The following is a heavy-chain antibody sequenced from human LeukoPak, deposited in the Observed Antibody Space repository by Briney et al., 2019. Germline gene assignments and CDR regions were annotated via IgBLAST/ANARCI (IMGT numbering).Heavy chain of an antibody. J-gene: IGHJ4*02. V-gene: IGHV4-59*01. Sequence: SETLSLTCTVSGGSLSSYDWSWIPKPPGKGLGWSGYIYYSGSTSYNPSLKSRVTISVDTSKNQFSLKLGSVTAADTALYYCARDLRGSSCYDYWGQGTLVTVSS. CDR1: GGSLSSYD. CDR2: IYYSGST. CDR3: ARDLRGSSCYDY. D-gene: IGHD2-2*01.